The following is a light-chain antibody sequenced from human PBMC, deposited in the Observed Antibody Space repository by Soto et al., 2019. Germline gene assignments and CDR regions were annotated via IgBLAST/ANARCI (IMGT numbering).Light chain of an antibody. CDR3: QQRSNWPGT. J-gene: IGKJ5*01. CDR1: QSVSSY. V-gene: IGKV3-11*01. CDR2: DAS. Sequence: EIVLTQSPATLSLSPGERATLSCRASQSVSSYLAWYQQKPGQAPRLLIYDASNRATGIPARFSGSGSGTDLTITISSLEPEDFEVYYCQQRSNWPGTFGQGTRLEIK.